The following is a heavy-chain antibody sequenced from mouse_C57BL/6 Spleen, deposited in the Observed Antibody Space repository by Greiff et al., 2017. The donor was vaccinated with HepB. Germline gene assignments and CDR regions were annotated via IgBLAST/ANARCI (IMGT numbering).Heavy chain of an antibody. Sequence: EVKLMESGGDLVKPGGSLKLSCAASGFTFSSYGMSWVRQTPDKRLEWVATISSGGSYTYYPDSVKGRITISRDNAKNTLYLQMSNLNSEDTAMYSCESQPAQAYYYAMDYWGQGTSVTVSS. D-gene: IGHD3-2*02. CDR1: GFTFSSYG. CDR2: ISSGGSYT. V-gene: IGHV5-6*01. J-gene: IGHJ4*01. CDR3: ESQPAQAYYYAMDY.